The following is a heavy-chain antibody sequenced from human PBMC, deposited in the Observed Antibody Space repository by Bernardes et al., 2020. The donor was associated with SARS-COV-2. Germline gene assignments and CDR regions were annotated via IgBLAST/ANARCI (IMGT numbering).Heavy chain of an antibody. Sequence: GSLRLSCAASGFNFTGSAIQWVRQPSGKGLEWIGRIRSKPKGYATTYAASLKGRFVISRDDSRNTAYLQIHSLKIEDTAVYYCTGDYLYWDQGTLVSVAS. CDR2: IRSKPKGYAT. D-gene: IGHD4-17*01. CDR3: TGDYLY. J-gene: IGHJ4*02. CDR1: GFNFTGSA. V-gene: IGHV3-73*01.